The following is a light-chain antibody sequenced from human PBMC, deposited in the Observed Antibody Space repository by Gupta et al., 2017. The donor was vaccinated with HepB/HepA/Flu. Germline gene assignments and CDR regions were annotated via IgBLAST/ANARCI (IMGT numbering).Light chain of an antibody. CDR2: LGS. J-gene: IGKJ2*01. CDR3: MHTLQTPS. Sequence: DMVMTQPHPSLTVTPGESASISGRPSQTPLHRNGNNYLDWFLQREGQSPQLVVYLGSSRASGVPDRFSGSVSGTDFTLKSSRVEPEDVGIYYCMHTLQTPSFGQGTKLEI. V-gene: IGKV2-28*01. CDR1: QTPLHRNGNNY.